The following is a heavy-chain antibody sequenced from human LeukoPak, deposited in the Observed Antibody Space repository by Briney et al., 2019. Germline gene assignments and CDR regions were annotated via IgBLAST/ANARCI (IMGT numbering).Heavy chain of an antibody. CDR1: GGSFSGYY. J-gene: IGHJ6*02. Sequence: PSETLSLTCAVYGGSFSGYYWSWIRQPPGKGLEWIGEINHSGSTNYNPSLKSRVTISVDTSKNQFSLKLSSVTAADTAVYYCARVRLTDYYGSGAPYGMDVWGQGTTVIVSS. D-gene: IGHD3-10*01. CDR2: INHSGST. CDR3: ARVRLTDYYGSGAPYGMDV. V-gene: IGHV4-34*01.